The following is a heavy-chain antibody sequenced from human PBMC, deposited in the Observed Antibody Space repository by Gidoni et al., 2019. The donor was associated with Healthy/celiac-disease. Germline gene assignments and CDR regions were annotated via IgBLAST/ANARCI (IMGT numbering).Heavy chain of an antibody. Sequence: QVQLVQSGAEVKKPGASVKVSCKASGYTFTSYYMHWVRQAPGQGLEWMGIINPSGGSTSYAQKFQGRVTMTRDTSTSTVYMELSSLRSEDTAVYYCARALKDDILTGYIEGPDYWGQGTLVTVSS. CDR2: INPSGGST. J-gene: IGHJ4*02. V-gene: IGHV1-46*01. CDR1: GYTFTSYY. CDR3: ARALKDDILTGYIEGPDY. D-gene: IGHD3-9*01.